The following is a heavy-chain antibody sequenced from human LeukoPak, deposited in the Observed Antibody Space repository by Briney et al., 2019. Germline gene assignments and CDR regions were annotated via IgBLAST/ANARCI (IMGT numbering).Heavy chain of an antibody. D-gene: IGHD1-26*01. CDR3: ARGDRYYLDY. V-gene: IGHV1-46*01. CDR1: GYTFTSYF. CDR2: INSNGGST. Sequence: ASVKASCKASGYTFTSYFVHWVRHAPGQGLEWMGIINSNGGSTSYTQDFQGRVTMTRDKSTSTVQFELTSLRSEDTAVYYCARGDRYYLDYWGQGSLVTASS. J-gene: IGHJ4*02.